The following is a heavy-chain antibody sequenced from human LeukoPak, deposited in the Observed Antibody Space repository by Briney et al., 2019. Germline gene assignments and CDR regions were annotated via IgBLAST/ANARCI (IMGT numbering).Heavy chain of an antibody. CDR2: MNPNSGNT. Sequence: ASVKVSCKASGYTFTSYDINWVRQAPGQGLEWMGWMNPNSGNTGYAQKFQGRVTTTRNTSISTAYMELSSPRSEDTAVYYCARGLSGSYYYYYGMDVWGQGTTVTVSS. D-gene: IGHD1-26*01. V-gene: IGHV1-8*01. CDR3: ARGLSGSYYYYYGMDV. J-gene: IGHJ6*02. CDR1: GYTFTSYD.